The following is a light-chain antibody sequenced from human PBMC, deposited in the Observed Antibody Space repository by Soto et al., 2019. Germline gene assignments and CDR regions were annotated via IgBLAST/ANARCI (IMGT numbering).Light chain of an antibody. V-gene: IGKV4-1*01. CDR1: QNVLYSSNNKNY. CDR3: QQYYSTPPVT. Sequence: DIVMTQSPDSLAVSLGDRASINCKSSQNVLYSSNNKNYLAWYQQKPGQPPKLLIYWASTRESGVPDRFSGSGSGTDFTLTIISLQAEDVAVYYCQQYYSTPPVTFGQGTKVEIK. CDR2: WAS. J-gene: IGKJ1*01.